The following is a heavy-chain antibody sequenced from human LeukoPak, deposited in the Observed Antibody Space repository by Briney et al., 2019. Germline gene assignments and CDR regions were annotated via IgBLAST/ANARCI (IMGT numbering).Heavy chain of an antibody. CDR1: GFTVSNNY. CDR3: TRAPYHGDYVSWA. CDR2: IYSGGNT. Sequence: GGSLRLSCAASGFTVSNNYMTWVRQAPGKGLEWVSVIYSGGNTYYADSVKGRFTISRDNAKKMLYLQMNGLRVDDTAVYYCTRAPYHGDYVSWAWGQGTLVTVSS. D-gene: IGHD4-17*01. V-gene: IGHV3-66*01. J-gene: IGHJ4*02.